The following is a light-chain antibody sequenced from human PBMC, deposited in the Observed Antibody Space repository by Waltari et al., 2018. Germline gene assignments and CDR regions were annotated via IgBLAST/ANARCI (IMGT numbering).Light chain of an antibody. CDR2: KDS. J-gene: IGLJ3*02. CDR3: YSAADNNRV. V-gene: IGLV3-27*01. Sequence: SYELTQPSSVSVSPGQTARITCSGDVLAKTYARWFQQKPGQAPVLVIYKDSERPSGIPERFSGSSSGTTFTLTISGAQVEDEADYYCYSAADNNRVFGGGTKLTVL. CDR1: VLAKTY.